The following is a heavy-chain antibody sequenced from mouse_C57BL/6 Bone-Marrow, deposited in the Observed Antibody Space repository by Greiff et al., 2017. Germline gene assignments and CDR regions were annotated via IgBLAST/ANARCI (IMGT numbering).Heavy chain of an antibody. D-gene: IGHD2-5*01. Sequence: VQLQQSGPELVKPGASVKIPCKASGYTFTDYNMDWVKQSHGKSLEWIGDINPNNGGTIYNQKFKGKATLTVDKSSITAYMELRSLTSEDTAVYYCARKGIYYSNNGVYLLDYWGQGTTLTVSS. CDR3: ARKGIYYSNNGVYLLDY. CDR1: GYTFTDYN. V-gene: IGHV1-18*01. J-gene: IGHJ2*01. CDR2: INPNNGGT.